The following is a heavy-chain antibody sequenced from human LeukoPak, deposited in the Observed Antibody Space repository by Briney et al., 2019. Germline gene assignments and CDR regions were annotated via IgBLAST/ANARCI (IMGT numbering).Heavy chain of an antibody. CDR2: ISCSGGST. CDR3: AKVMYYYDSSGAIDAFDI. CDR1: GFTFSSYA. J-gene: IGHJ3*02. D-gene: IGHD3-22*01. V-gene: IGHV3-23*01. Sequence: GGALRVSCAGSGFTFSSYAMSWGRQAPGKGLEGVSAISCSGGSTYYADSVKGRFTISRDNSKNTLYLQMNSLRAEDTAVYYCAKVMYYYDSSGAIDAFDIWGQGTMVTVSS.